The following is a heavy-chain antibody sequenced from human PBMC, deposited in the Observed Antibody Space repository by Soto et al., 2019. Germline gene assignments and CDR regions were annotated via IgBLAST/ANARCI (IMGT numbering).Heavy chain of an antibody. Sequence: XSVKVSCKASGYTFTSYGISWVRQAPGQGLEGMGWISAYNGNTNYAQKLQGRVTMTTDTSTSTAYMELRSLRSDDTAVYYCARITKSAGTTVYYGMDVWGQGTTVTVSS. J-gene: IGHJ6*02. CDR3: ARITKSAGTTVYYGMDV. CDR1: GYTFTSYG. D-gene: IGHD1-7*01. CDR2: ISAYNGNT. V-gene: IGHV1-18*01.